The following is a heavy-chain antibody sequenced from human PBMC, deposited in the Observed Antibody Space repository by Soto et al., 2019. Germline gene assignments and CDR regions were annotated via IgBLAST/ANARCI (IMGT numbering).Heavy chain of an antibody. Sequence: SETLSLTCAVYGGSFSDYSWTWIRQPPGKGLEWIGEINHSGSTYYNPSLKSRVTISVDTSKNQFSLKLSSVTAADTAVYYCARGHSSGSYGMDVWGQGTTVTVSS. D-gene: IGHD3-22*01. J-gene: IGHJ6*02. V-gene: IGHV4-34*01. CDR1: GGSFSDYS. CDR2: INHSGST. CDR3: ARGHSSGSYGMDV.